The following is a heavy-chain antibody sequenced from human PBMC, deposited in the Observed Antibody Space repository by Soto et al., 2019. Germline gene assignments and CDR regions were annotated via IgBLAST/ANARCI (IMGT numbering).Heavy chain of an antibody. V-gene: IGHV3-7*03. J-gene: IGHJ6*02. CDR2: IKQDGSEN. CDR3: ARDGPFISVAAPAFQYAMAV. Sequence: DVRLVESGGGLVQPGGSLRLSCAASSFTFSSYWLSWVRQAPGKGLEWVATIKQDGSENYYVYSVKGRFTISRDNAKNSLYLQMSSLRADDTAVYYCARDGPFISVAAPAFQYAMAVWGQGTTVTVS. CDR1: SFTFSSYW. D-gene: IGHD6-19*01.